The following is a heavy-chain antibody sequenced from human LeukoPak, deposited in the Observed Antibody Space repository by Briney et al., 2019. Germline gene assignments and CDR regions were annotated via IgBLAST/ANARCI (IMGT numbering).Heavy chain of an antibody. J-gene: IGHJ4*02. Sequence: GGSLRLSCAASGFTFSSYSMNWVRQAPGKGLEWVSSISSSSYIYYADSVKGRFTISRDNAKNSLYLQMNSLRAEDTAVYYCARLRRDGYNSEYWGQGTLVTVSS. D-gene: IGHD5-24*01. CDR1: GFTFSSYS. V-gene: IGHV3-21*01. CDR2: ISSSSYI. CDR3: ARLRRDGYNSEY.